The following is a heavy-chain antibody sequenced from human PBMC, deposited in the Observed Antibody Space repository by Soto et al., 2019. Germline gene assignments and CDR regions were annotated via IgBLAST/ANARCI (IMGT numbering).Heavy chain of an antibody. CDR1: GFSFSNHG. V-gene: IGHV3-30*03. Sequence: QMQLVESGGGAVQPGRSLRLSCAASGFSFSNHGMHWVRQAPGKGLDWVADISHGGSDTWYADSVKGRFTISRDTSKTTVNLQMDGLRSEDSAISYGVSWEGGYGHDTRFDYWGQGTLVTVSS. J-gene: IGHJ4*02. D-gene: IGHD5-12*01. CDR3: VSWEGGYGHDTRFDY. CDR2: ISHGGSDT.